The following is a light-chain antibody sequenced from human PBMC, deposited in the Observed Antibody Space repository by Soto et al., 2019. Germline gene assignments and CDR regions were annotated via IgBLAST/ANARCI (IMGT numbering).Light chain of an antibody. Sequence: ETVMTQSPATLSVSPGERATLSCRASQRVSSDLAWYQQKPGQAPRLLIYGASTRATGIPARFSGSGSGTEFTLAISGLQSEDFAVYYCQQYNDWPPYTFGQGTKLEIK. J-gene: IGKJ2*01. CDR2: GAS. CDR3: QQYNDWPPYT. CDR1: QRVSSD. V-gene: IGKV3-15*01.